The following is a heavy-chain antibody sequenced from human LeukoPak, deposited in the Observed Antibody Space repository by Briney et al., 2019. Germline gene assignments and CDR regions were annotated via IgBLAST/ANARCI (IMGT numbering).Heavy chain of an antibody. Sequence: SGTLSLTCTVSGGSISSYYWSWIRQPPGKGLEWIGYIYSSGSTNYNPSLKSRVTMSVDTSRNQFSLNLSSVTAADTAVYYCGRRKYGDYGHYFDYWGQGILVTVSS. V-gene: IGHV4-59*01. D-gene: IGHD4-17*01. J-gene: IGHJ4*02. CDR3: GRRKYGDYGHYFDY. CDR1: GGSISSYY. CDR2: IYSSGST.